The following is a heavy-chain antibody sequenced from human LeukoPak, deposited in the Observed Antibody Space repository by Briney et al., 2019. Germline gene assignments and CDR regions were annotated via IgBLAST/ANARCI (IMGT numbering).Heavy chain of an antibody. J-gene: IGHJ4*02. Sequence: GGSLRLSCAASGFTFSSYAMSWVRQAPGKGLEWVSAISGSGGSTYYADSVKGRFTISRDNSKNTPYLQMNSLRAEDTAVYYCAKGGLELLLGYWGQGTLVIVSS. CDR1: GFTFSSYA. CDR3: AKGGLELLLGY. CDR2: ISGSGGST. V-gene: IGHV3-23*01. D-gene: IGHD1-7*01.